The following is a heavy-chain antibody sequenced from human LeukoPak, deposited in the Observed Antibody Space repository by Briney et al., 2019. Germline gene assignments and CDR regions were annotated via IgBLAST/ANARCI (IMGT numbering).Heavy chain of an antibody. CDR3: ARDHTSGWYENWFDP. V-gene: IGHV1-2*02. Sequence: GASVKVSCKASGYTFTGYYMHWVRQAPGQGLEWMGWINPNSGGTNYAQKFQGRVTMTRDTSISTAYMELSRLRSDGTAVYYCARDHTSGWYENWFDPWGQGTLVTVSS. CDR1: GYTFTGYY. J-gene: IGHJ5*02. CDR2: INPNSGGT. D-gene: IGHD6-19*01.